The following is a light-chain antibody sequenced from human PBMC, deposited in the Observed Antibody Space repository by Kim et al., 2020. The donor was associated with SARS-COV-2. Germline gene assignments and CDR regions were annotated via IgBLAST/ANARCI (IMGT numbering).Light chain of an antibody. CDR2: KAS. Sequence: DIQMTQSPSTLSASVGDKVTITCRAGQSISSWLAWYQQKPGKAPNLLIYKASSLETWVPSRFSGTGSGTEFTLTISSLQPDDFATYYCQQYDSSPLTFGGGTKVEI. V-gene: IGKV1-5*03. J-gene: IGKJ4*01. CDR3: QQYDSSPLT. CDR1: QSISSW.